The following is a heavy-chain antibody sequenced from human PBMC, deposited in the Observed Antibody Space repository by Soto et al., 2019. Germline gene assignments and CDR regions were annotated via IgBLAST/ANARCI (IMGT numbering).Heavy chain of an antibody. D-gene: IGHD2-2*01. CDR2: IRSKAYGGTT. V-gene: IGHV3-49*03. J-gene: IGHJ3*02. CDR3: TRVSTGSDIVVVPAAPGGHDAFDI. Sequence: EVQLVESGGGLVQPGRSLRLSCTASGFTFGDYAMSWFRQAPGKGLEWVGFIRSKAYGGTTEYAASVKGRFTISRDDSKSIAYLQMNSLKTEDTAVYYCTRVSTGSDIVVVPAAPGGHDAFDIWGQGTMVTVSS. CDR1: GFTFGDYA.